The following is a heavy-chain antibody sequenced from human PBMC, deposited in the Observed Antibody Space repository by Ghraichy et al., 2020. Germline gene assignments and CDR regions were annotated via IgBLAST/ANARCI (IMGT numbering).Heavy chain of an antibody. V-gene: IGHV4-34*01. D-gene: IGHD6-19*01. CDR1: GGSFSGYY. CDR3: ARFSGAVAPTGYYYYYMDV. J-gene: IGHJ6*03. CDR2: INHSGST. Sequence: SETLSLTCAVYGGSFSGYYWSWIRQPPGKGLEWIGKINHSGSTNYNPSLKSRVTISVDTSKNQFSLKLSSVTAADTAVYYCARFSGAVAPTGYYYYYMDVWGKGTTVTVSS.